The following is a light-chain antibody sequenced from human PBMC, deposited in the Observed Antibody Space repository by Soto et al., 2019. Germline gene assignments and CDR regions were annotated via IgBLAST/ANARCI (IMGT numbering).Light chain of an antibody. CDR2: DTS. V-gene: IGKV3-20*01. Sequence: EIVLMQSPGTLSLSPGEGATLSCRASQSVNNNYLAWYQQRPGQAPTVLIFDTSRRATGVPDRFSGSGSGIDFTLRISRVQPDDFAVYYCQQYGSSQFTFGPGTKVNIK. J-gene: IGKJ3*01. CDR1: QSVNNNY. CDR3: QQYGSSQFT.